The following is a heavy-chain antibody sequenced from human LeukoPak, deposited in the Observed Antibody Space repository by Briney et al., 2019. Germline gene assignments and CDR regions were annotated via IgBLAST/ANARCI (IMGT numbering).Heavy chain of an antibody. CDR1: GFTFSSYG. CDR2: IGYDGNNK. CDR3: ANQVGRTVPTLR. V-gene: IGHV3-30*18. J-gene: IGHJ4*02. D-gene: IGHD4-23*01. Sequence: SGGSLRLSCAASGFTFSSYGMHWVRQAPGKGLEWVGVIGYDGNNKYYADSVKGRFTISRDNSKNTLYLQMNSPRAEDTAMYYSANQVGRTVPTLRWGQARLVTHCS.